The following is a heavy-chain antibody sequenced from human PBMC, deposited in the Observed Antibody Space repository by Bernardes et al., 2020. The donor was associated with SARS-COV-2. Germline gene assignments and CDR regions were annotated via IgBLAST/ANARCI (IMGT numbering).Heavy chain of an antibody. CDR3: AIYGDVHNYFYYGMDV. V-gene: IGHV1-69*01. J-gene: IGHJ6*02. Sequence: GGSLRLSCAASGGIFNSINWVRQAPGQGLEWVGGINPLLGAGHYAQKFQGRVTITADESTNTAYMELSSLRSEDTAFYYCAIYGDVHNYFYYGMDVWGQGTTVTVSS. D-gene: IGHD3-10*02. CDR1: GGIFNS. CDR2: INPLLGAG.